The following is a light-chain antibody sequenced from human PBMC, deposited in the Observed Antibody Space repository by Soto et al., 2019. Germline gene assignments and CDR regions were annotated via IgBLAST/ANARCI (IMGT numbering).Light chain of an antibody. Sequence: EIVMTQSPATLSVSPGERATLSCRASQSVSSNLAWYQQKPGQAPRLLIYGASTRATGIPARFSGSEPGTEFTLTISSLQSEDFAVYYCQQYNNWPPGTFGQGTKVEIK. CDR1: QSVSSN. CDR3: QQYNNWPPGT. J-gene: IGKJ1*01. V-gene: IGKV3-15*01. CDR2: GAS.